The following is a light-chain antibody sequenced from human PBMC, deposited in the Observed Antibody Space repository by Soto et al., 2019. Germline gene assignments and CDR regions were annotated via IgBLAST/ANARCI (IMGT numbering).Light chain of an antibody. CDR3: QSYGRNLRGWV. Sequence: QSVLAQPPSVSGAPGQRVTISCSNIGAAYDVHWYQQLPGTAPKLLIFGNSRRPSGVPDRFSGAKSGTSASLAITGLQAEDEADYYCQSYGRNLRGWVFGGGTQLTVL. J-gene: IGLJ3*02. CDR2: GNS. CDR1: SNIGAAYD. V-gene: IGLV1-40*01.